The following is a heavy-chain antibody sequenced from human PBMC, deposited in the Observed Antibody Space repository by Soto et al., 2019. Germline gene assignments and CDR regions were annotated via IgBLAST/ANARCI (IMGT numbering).Heavy chain of an antibody. V-gene: IGHV3-23*01. CDR2: ISSGGTTT. CDR1: GFSFSTHA. D-gene: IGHD5-18*01. CDR3: AKRLFAIVVVGGYDI. J-gene: IGHJ3*02. Sequence: GGSLRLSCTASGFSFSTHAMSWVRQAPGKGLEWVSSISSGGTTTFYAASVEGRFTISRDNSTHTLFLEMNSLRVEDTAVYYCAKRLFAIVVVGGYDIWGQGTKVTVSS.